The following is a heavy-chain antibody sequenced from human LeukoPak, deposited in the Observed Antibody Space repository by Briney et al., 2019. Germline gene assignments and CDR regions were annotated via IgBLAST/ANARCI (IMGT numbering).Heavy chain of an antibody. CDR3: ARRPYYYDSLDYWGLDY. CDR1: GFIFSSYE. D-gene: IGHD3-22*01. Sequence: PGGSLRLSCAASGFIFSSYEMNWVRRAPGKGLEWVSYISSSGSTIYYADSVKGRFTISRDNAKNSLYLQMNSLRAEDTAVYYCARRPYYYDSLDYWGLDYWGQGTLVTVSS. V-gene: IGHV3-48*03. J-gene: IGHJ4*02. CDR2: ISSSGSTI.